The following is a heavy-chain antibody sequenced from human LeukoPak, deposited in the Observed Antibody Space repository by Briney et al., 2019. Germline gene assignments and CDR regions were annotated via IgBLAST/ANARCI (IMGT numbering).Heavy chain of an antibody. Sequence: SETLSLTCTVSGRSISSGDYYWSWIRQPPGKGLEWIGYIYYSGSTYYNPSLKSRVTISVDTSKNQFSLKLSSVTAADTAVYYCARADFWSGYFDYWGQGTLVTVSS. D-gene: IGHD3-3*01. CDR3: ARADFWSGYFDY. CDR1: GRSISSGDYY. J-gene: IGHJ4*02. CDR2: IYYSGST. V-gene: IGHV4-30-4*08.